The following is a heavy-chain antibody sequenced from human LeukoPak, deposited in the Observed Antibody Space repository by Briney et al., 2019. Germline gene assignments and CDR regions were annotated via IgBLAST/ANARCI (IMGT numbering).Heavy chain of an antibody. J-gene: IGHJ4*02. CDR1: GGSISSYY. D-gene: IGHD3-22*01. CDR2: IYYSGST. V-gene: IGHV4-59*01. CDR3: ARAPGYYYDSSGYSEFDY. Sequence: SETLSLTCTVSGGSISSYYWSWIRQPPGKGLEWIGYIYYSGSTNYNPSLKSRVTISVDTSKNQFSLKLSSVTAADTAVYYCARAPGYYYDSSGYSEFDYWGQGTLVTVSS.